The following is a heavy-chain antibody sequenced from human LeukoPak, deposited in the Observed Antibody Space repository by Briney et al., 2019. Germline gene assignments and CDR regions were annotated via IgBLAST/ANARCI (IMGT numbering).Heavy chain of an antibody. J-gene: IGHJ4*02. V-gene: IGHV4-59*08. CDR2: LYYSGST. Sequence: PSETLFLTCTVYGTSISTYYWSWIRQLPGKGLEWVGYLYYSGSTSYNPSLKSRVTISVDTSKNQFSLRLSSVTAADTAVYYCARAGSGYSFDYWGQGTLVTVSS. D-gene: IGHD3-10*01. CDR1: GTSISTYY. CDR3: ARAGSGYSFDY.